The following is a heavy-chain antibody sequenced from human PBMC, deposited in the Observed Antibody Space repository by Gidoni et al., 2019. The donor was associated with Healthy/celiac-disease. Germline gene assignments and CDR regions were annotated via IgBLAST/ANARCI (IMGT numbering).Heavy chain of an antibody. J-gene: IGHJ4*02. CDR2: IKHSGST. V-gene: IGHV4-34*01. CDR3: ARCSSSWYIDY. Sequence: QVQLQQWGAGLLKPSETLSLTCAVYGGSFSGYYWSWIRQPPGKGLEWIGEIKHSGSTNYNPSLKSRVTIPVDTSKNQFSLKLSSVTAADTAVYYCARCSSSWYIDYWGQGTLVTVSS. CDR1: GGSFSGYY. D-gene: IGHD6-13*01.